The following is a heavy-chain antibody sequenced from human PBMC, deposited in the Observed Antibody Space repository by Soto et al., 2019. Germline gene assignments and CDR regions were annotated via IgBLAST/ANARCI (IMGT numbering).Heavy chain of an antibody. CDR2: INHSGST. D-gene: IGHD5-18*01. Sequence: SETLSLTCAVYGGSFSGYYWSWIRQPPGKGLEWIGEINHSGSTNYNPSLKSRVTISVDTSKNQFSLKLSSVTAADTAVYYRCYGYVFGDYWGQGTLVTVSS. V-gene: IGHV4-34*01. J-gene: IGHJ4*02. CDR1: GGSFSGYY. CDR3: CYGYVFGDY.